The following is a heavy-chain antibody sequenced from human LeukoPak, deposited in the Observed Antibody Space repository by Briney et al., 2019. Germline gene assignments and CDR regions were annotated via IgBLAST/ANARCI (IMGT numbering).Heavy chain of an antibody. V-gene: IGHV3-30*18. D-gene: IGHD2-2*01. J-gene: IGHJ4*02. CDR3: AKDYCSSNSCQGPSDC. CDR2: ISYDGSNK. Sequence: GGSLRLSCAASGLTFSSYGMHWVRQAPGKGLEWVAVISYDGSNKYYADSVMGRFTISRDNSKNTLYLQMNSLRAEDTTVYYCAKDYCSSNSCQGPSDCWGQGTLVTVSS. CDR1: GLTFSSYG.